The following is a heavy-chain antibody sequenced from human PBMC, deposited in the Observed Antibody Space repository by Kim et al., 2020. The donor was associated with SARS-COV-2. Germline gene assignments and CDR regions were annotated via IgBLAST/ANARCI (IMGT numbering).Heavy chain of an antibody. CDR3: VKEGCLDQ. CDR1: GFPFTTYV. Sequence: GGSLRLSCAASGFPFTTYVMTWVRQAPGKGLEWVSAIIASGASTYFANSVKGRFTISRDNSKNTVYLQMNSLRADDTAVYYCVKEGCLDQWGQGNLVTIS. CDR2: IIASGAST. J-gene: IGHJ4*02. V-gene: IGHV3-23*01.